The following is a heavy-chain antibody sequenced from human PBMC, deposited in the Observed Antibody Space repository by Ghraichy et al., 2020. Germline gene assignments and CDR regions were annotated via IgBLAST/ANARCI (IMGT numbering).Heavy chain of an antibody. CDR1: GFTFSSYS. CDR3: AGSRGRYCSGGSCYSDAFDI. J-gene: IGHJ3*02. D-gene: IGHD2-15*01. Sequence: GGSLRLSCAASGFTFSSYSMNWVRQAPGKGLEWVSSISSSSYIYYADSVKGRFTISRDNAKNSLYLQMNSLRAEDTAVYYCAGSRGRYCSGGSCYSDAFDIWGQGTMVTVSS. CDR2: ISSSSYI. V-gene: IGHV3-21*01.